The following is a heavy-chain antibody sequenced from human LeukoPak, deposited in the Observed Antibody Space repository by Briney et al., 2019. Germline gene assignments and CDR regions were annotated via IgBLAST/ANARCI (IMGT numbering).Heavy chain of an antibody. D-gene: IGHD1-1*01. V-gene: IGHV1-46*01. CDR2: INPSDAST. Sequence: ASVKVSCKSSGYTFTRYYMHWVRQAPGQGLEWVGIINPSDASTSYAQKFQGRVTMTSDTSISTAYMELSRLRSDDTAVYYCARARYNWNDLDYWGQGTLVTVSS. CDR3: ARARYNWNDLDY. J-gene: IGHJ4*02. CDR1: GYTFTRYY.